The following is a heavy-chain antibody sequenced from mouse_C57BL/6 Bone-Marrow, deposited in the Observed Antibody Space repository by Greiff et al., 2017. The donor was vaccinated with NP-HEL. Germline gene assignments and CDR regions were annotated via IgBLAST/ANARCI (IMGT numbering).Heavy chain of an antibody. CDR3: SSCYYGSSSFDY. CDR1: GYTFTSYL. J-gene: IGHJ2*01. Sequence: QVQLKQPGAELVKPGASVKLSCKASGYTFTSYLMHWVKQRPGRGLEWIGRIDPNSGGTKYNEKFKNKATLTVDKPSSTAYMQLNSLTSEDSAVYYCSSCYYGSSSFDYWGQGTTLTVSS. D-gene: IGHD1-1*01. V-gene: IGHV1-72*01. CDR2: IDPNSGGT.